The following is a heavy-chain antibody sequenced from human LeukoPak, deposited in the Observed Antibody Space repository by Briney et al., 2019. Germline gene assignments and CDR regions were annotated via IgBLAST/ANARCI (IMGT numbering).Heavy chain of an antibody. CDR1: GGTFSSYA. Sequence: SVKVSCKASGGTFSSYAISWVRQAPGQGLEWMGGIIPIFGTANYAQKFQGRVTITTDESTSTAYMELSSLRSEDTAVYYCAREGNGYISEAFDIWGQGTMVTVSS. D-gene: IGHD5-24*01. CDR3: AREGNGYISEAFDI. V-gene: IGHV1-69*05. J-gene: IGHJ3*02. CDR2: IIPIFGTA.